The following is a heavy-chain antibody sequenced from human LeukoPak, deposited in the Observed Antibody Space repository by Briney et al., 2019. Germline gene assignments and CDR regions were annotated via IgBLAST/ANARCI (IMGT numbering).Heavy chain of an antibody. CDR1: GGSISSSTYY. D-gene: IGHD3-3*01. CDR3: ASGTSTYYELYF. Sequence: SEILSLTCTVSGGSISSSTYYWGWIRQPPGKGLEWIGSFFYSGSTYYNPSLKSRLTMSVDTSNNQFSLKLMSVTAADTAVYYCASGTSTYYELYFWGQGTLVTVSS. CDR2: FFYSGST. J-gene: IGHJ4*02. V-gene: IGHV4-39*01.